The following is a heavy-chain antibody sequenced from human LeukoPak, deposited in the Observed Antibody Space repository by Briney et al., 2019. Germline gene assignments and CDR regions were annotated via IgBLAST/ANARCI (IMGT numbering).Heavy chain of an antibody. D-gene: IGHD3-16*01. CDR3: ARDSLGGDY. CDR1: GFILNSYG. V-gene: IGHV3-33*01. CDR2: IWPDGSSK. Sequence: GKSLRLSCAASGFILNSYGMHWVRQAPGKGLEWVAVIWPDGSSKYYAASVKGRFTISRDNSKNTLYLQMNSLRAEDTAVYYCARDSLGGDYWGQGTLVTVSS. J-gene: IGHJ4*02.